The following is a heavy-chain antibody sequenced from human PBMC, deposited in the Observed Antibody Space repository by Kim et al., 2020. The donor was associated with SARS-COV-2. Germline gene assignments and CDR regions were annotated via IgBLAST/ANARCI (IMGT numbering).Heavy chain of an antibody. D-gene: IGHD1-26*01. CDR3: NKATRKAEAY. Sequence: GGSLRLSCEVSGFTISSYAMNWVRQAPGKGLDWVSIIGPAGDTFYADSVKGRLTISRDNSKNTLFLQMNNLRAEDTALYYCNKATRKAEAYWGQGTLVTVSS. CDR1: GFTISSYA. V-gene: IGHV3-23*01. J-gene: IGHJ4*02. CDR2: IIGPAGDT.